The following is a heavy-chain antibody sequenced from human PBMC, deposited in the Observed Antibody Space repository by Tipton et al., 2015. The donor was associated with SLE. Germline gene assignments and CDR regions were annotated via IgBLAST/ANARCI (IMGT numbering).Heavy chain of an antibody. CDR2: MYTSGNI. D-gene: IGHD6-19*01. V-gene: IGHV4-61*02. Sequence: TLSLTCTVSGGSISSGHYYWSWIRQPAGKGLEWIGRMYTSGNINYNPSLKSRVTISLDTSKNQISLKLSSVTAADTAVYYCVRQGAGWYEEEVRGQGTLVTVSS. CDR1: GGSISSGHYY. J-gene: IGHJ1*01. CDR3: VRQGAGWYEEEV.